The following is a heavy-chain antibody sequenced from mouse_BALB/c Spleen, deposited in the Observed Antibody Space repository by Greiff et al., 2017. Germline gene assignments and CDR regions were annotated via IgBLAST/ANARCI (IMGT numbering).Heavy chain of an antibody. Sequence: VQLQQSGAELAKPGASVKMSCKASGYTFTSYWMHWVKQRPGQGLEWIGYINPSTGYTEYNQKFKDKATLTADKSSSTAYMQLSSLTSEDSAVYYCAIIYYDYDWDYWGQGTLVTVSA. CDR1: GYTFTSYW. D-gene: IGHD2-4*01. CDR2: INPSTGYT. CDR3: AIIYYDYDWDY. J-gene: IGHJ3*01. V-gene: IGHV1-7*01.